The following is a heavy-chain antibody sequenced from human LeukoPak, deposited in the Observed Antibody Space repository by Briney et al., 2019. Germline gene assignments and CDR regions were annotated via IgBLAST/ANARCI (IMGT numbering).Heavy chain of an antibody. CDR2: IGAGGDT. D-gene: IGHD3/OR15-3a*01. CDR3: AREGPASGDWDSFDM. V-gene: IGHV3-13*01. J-gene: IGHJ3*02. Sequence: GGSLRLSCAASGFTLSTYDIHWVRQSIGKGLEWVSAIGAGGDTYYSDSVKGRFTMSRENAKNSLHLQMNSLRDADTAVYYCAREGPASGDWDSFDMWGLGTMVTVSS. CDR1: GFTLSTYD.